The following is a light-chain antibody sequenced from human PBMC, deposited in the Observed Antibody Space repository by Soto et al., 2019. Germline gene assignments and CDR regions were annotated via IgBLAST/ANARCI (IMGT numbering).Light chain of an antibody. CDR2: DVS. J-gene: IGLJ1*01. CDR1: SSDVGGYNY. Sequence: QSALTQPASVSGSPGQSITISCTGTSSDVGGYNYVSWYPQHPGKAPKFMIYDVSNRTSVVSNRFSCSKYDNTASLTSSGLKAEDEADYYCSSYTTSNTRQIVFGTGTKLTVL. V-gene: IGLV2-14*01. CDR3: SSYTTSNTRQIV.